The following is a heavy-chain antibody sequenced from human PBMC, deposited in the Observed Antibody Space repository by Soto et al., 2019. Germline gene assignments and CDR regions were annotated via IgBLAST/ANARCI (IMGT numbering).Heavy chain of an antibody. J-gene: IGHJ4*02. D-gene: IGHD3-10*01. V-gene: IGHV4-59*01. CDR3: VATMVRGVGDY. CDR2: IYYSGST. Sequence: QVQLQESGPGLVKPSETLSLTCTVSGASISSAYWSWIRQPPGKGLEWIGYIYYSGSTNYNPSLKGRVTISIDTSKNQFSLKLSSVTAADTAVYYCVATMVRGVGDYWGQGTLVTVSS. CDR1: GASISSAY.